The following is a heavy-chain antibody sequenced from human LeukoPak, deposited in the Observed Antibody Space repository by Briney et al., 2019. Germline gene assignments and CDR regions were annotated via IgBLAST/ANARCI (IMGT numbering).Heavy chain of an antibody. Sequence: GESLKISCEASGYIFINYWIGWVRHVSGKGLDWMGLNHPGDSDTRYSPFFQCQVPISVDKSITTAYLQWSSLQASDTAMYFCARVVVVTATHWYFDLWGRGSLVTVFS. CDR1: GYIFINYW. CDR3: ARVVVVTATHWYFDL. J-gene: IGHJ2*01. CDR2: NHPGDSDT. V-gene: IGHV5-51*01. D-gene: IGHD2-21*02.